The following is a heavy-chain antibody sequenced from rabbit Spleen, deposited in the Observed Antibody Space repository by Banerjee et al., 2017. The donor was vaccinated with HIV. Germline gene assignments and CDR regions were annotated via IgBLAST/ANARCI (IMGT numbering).Heavy chain of an antibody. J-gene: IGHJ6*01. CDR2: IYAGSSGAT. V-gene: IGHV1S45*01. Sequence: QEQLKESGGGLVQPGGSLKLSCKASGFTLSSYYMNWVRQGPGKGLEWITSIYAGSSGATYSATWAKGRFTISKTSSTTVTLQMTSLTVADTATYFCARDAGTSFSTYGMDFWGPGTLVTVS. D-gene: IGHD8-1*01. CDR1: GFTLSSYYM. CDR3: ARDAGTSFSTYGMDF.